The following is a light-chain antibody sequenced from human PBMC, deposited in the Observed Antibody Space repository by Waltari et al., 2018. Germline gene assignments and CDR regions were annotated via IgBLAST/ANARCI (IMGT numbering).Light chain of an antibody. V-gene: IGLV1-36*01. CDR3: STWDSTLSAVV. Sequence: QSALTQEASVSGTVGQKVTLSCPGYSYNVGKYSVGWYQQSAHGAPKTVLFGHSLPSGIPDRFSGSKSGTTASLTISGLQPEDEADYYCSTWDSTLSAVVFGGGTKVTVL. J-gene: IGLJ2*01. CDR1: SYNVGKYS. CDR2: GH.